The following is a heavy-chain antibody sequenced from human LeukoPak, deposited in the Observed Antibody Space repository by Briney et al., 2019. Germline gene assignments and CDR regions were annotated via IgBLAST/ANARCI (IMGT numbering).Heavy chain of an antibody. D-gene: IGHD6-6*01. CDR1: GGTFSSYA. J-gene: IGHJ4*02. Sequence: ASVKVSCKASGGTFSSYAISWVRQAPGQGLEWIGRIIPILGIANYAQKFQGRVTITADKSTSTAYMELSSLRSEDTAVYYCAREVSSHGNDYWGQGTLVTVSS. V-gene: IGHV1-69*04. CDR2: IIPILGIA. CDR3: AREVSSHGNDY.